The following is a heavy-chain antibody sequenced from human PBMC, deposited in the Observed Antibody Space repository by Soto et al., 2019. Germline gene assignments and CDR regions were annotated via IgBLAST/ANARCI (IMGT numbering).Heavy chain of an antibody. CDR1: GFSFRDHA. CDR3: TRSKRSYYYYMDV. J-gene: IGHJ6*03. V-gene: IGHV3-49*03. CDR2: IRIKGNGGTT. Sequence: PGGSLRLSCAASGFSFRDHAMSWFRQAPGKGLEWVGFIRIKGNGGTTEYAASVKGRFTISRDDSKSIAYLQMNSLKTEDTVLYYCTRSKRSYYYYMDVWGKGTTVTVSS.